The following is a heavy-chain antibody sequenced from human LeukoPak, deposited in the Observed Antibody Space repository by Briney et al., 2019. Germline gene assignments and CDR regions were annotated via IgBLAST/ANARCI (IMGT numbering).Heavy chain of an antibody. J-gene: IGHJ3*02. Sequence: GGSLRLSCAASGFTFSSYGMHWVRQAPGKGLEWVAVIWYDGSNKYYADSVKGRFTISRDNSKNTLYLQMNSLRADHTAVYYCARGDSTGYPDPFDIWGQGTMVTVSS. CDR2: IWYDGSNK. V-gene: IGHV3-33*01. CDR1: GFTFSSYG. CDR3: ARGDSTGYPDPFDI. D-gene: IGHD3-22*01.